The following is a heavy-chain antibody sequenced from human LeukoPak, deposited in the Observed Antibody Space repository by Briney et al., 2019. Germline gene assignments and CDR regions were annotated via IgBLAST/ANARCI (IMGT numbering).Heavy chain of an antibody. D-gene: IGHD2-15*01. CDR3: ARGIGYCSGGSCYSYFDY. CDR2: IRYDGSDE. J-gene: IGHJ4*02. V-gene: IGHV3-30*02. Sequence: PGGSLRLSCAASGFTFSDYGMHWVRQPPGKGLEWVAFIRYDGSDEYYADSVKGRFTISRDSSENTLYLQMNSLRAEDTAVYYCARGIGYCSGGSCYSYFDYWGQGTLVTVSS. CDR1: GFTFSDYG.